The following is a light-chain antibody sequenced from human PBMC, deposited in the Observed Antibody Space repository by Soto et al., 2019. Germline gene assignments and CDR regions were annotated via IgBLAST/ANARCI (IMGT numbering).Light chain of an antibody. CDR3: QQYNSYSWT. V-gene: IGKV1-5*03. CDR2: KAS. J-gene: IGKJ1*01. CDR1: QSISSW. Sequence: DIQMTQSPSTLSASVGDRVTITCRASQSISSWLAWYQQKPGKDPKLLIYKASSLESGVPSRFSGSGSGTDFTLTISSLQPDDFATYYCQQYNSYSWTFGQGTKVEIK.